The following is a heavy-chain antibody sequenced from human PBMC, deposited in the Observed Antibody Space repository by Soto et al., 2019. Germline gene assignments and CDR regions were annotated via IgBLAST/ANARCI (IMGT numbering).Heavy chain of an antibody. CDR1: GFTFSKFD. Sequence: GSLRLSCEASGFTFSKFDMHWVRQPTGKGLEWVSTIGISGDTYYAVSVKGRFTISRDNAKNSLSLQMNSLRAGDTALYFCARGQEVGAHFFDSWGQGTQVTVSS. D-gene: IGHD2-15*01. J-gene: IGHJ4*02. V-gene: IGHV3-13*04. CDR2: IGISGDT. CDR3: ARGQEVGAHFFDS.